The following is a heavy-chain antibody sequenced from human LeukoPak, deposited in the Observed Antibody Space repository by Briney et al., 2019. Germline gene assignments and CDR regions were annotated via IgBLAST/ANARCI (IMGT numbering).Heavy chain of an antibody. Sequence: ASVTVSFTASGYTFTVYDMHWVRQAPGQGLEWMGWINPNSGGTNYAQKFQGRVTMTRDTSISTAYMELRSLRSDDTAVYYCARDLRRGSSTWYVSGGAYWGQGTLVTVYS. V-gene: IGHV1-2*02. D-gene: IGHD6-13*01. J-gene: IGHJ4*02. CDR2: INPNSGGT. CDR1: GYTFTVYD. CDR3: ARDLRRGSSTWYVSGGAY.